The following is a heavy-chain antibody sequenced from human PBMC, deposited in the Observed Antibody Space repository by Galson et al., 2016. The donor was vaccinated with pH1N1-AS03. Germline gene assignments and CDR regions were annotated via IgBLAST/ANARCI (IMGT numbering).Heavy chain of an antibody. Sequence: SLRLSCAASGFTLRTYDMHWVRQAPGKGLEWVGINRYYGSSEYNGDSMKGRISISRDNSQNTISLQMNSLRVEDTAVYYCVRGSGYYFDSWGQGTLVIVSS. J-gene: IGHJ4*02. V-gene: IGHV3-33*01. CDR1: GFTLRTYD. D-gene: IGHD3-3*01. CDR3: VRGSGYYFDS. CDR2: NRYYGSSE.